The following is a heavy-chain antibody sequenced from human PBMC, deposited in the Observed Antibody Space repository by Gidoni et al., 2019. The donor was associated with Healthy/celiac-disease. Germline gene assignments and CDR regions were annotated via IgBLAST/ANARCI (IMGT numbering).Heavy chain of an antibody. V-gene: IGHV5-51*01. D-gene: IGHD2-21*02. CDR2: IYPGDSDP. CDR1: GYSFTSYW. CDR3: ARPYCGGDCYGVLPDDPYFDY. Sequence: EVQLVQSGAEVKKPGESLKISCKGSGYSFTSYWIGWVRQMPGKGLEWMGIIYPGDSDPRYSPSFQGQVTISADKSISTAYLQWSSLKASDTAMYYCARPYCGGDCYGVLPDDPYFDYWGQGTLVTVSS. J-gene: IGHJ4*02.